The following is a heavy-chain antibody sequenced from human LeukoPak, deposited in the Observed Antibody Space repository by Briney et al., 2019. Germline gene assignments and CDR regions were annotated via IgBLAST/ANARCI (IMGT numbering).Heavy chain of an antibody. V-gene: IGHV4-39*01. CDR2: IYYSGST. D-gene: IGHD3-3*01. CDR1: GGSISSSSYY. CDR3: ARQKGQYYDFWSGYYTAEFDY. J-gene: IGHJ4*02. Sequence: SEILSLTCTVSGGSISSSSYYWGWIRQPPGKGLEWIGSIYYSGSTYYNPSLKSRVTISVDTSKNQFSLKLSSVTAADTAVYYCARQKGQYYDFWSGYYTAEFDYWGQGTLVTVSS.